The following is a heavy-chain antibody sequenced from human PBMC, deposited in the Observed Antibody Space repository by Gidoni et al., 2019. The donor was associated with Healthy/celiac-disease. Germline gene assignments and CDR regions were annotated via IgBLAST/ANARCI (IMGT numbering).Heavy chain of an antibody. V-gene: IGHV3-48*02. CDR1: GFTFSGYS. Sequence: EVQLVESGGGLVQPGGSLRLSCSASGFTFSGYSMYGVRQAPGKGLEWVSYISSSSSTIYYADSVKGRFTISRDNAKNSLYLQMNSLRDEDTAVYYCARDRELGINFGVSFLGYFDYWGQGTLVTVSS. J-gene: IGHJ4*02. CDR2: ISSSSSTI. D-gene: IGHD7-27*01. CDR3: ARDRELGINFGVSFLGYFDY.